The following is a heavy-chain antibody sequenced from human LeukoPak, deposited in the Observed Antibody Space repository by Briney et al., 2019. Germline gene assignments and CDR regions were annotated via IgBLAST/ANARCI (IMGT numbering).Heavy chain of an antibody. D-gene: IGHD5-24*01. CDR3: ARTVEGHFDF. Sequence: GESLRLSCAASGFTFSSYMMTWVRQAPGRGLEWVANIKPDGGEKFYVDSVRGRFTISRDNAKNSLYLYMSSLTPEDTAVYYCARTVEGHFDFRGQGTLVTVSS. V-gene: IGHV3-7*01. J-gene: IGHJ4*02. CDR1: GFTFSSYM. CDR2: IKPDGGEK.